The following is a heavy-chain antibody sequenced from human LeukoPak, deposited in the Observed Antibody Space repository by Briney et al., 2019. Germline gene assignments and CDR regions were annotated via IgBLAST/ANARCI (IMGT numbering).Heavy chain of an antibody. Sequence: GASVRVSCKPSRDTLTGYYMQWGRQAPGQGLVWMGWINPNSGGTNSAQKFKGRVTMTRDTSISTAYMELSRLRSDDTAVYYGERDPRRGHLWLGEFVMGHYYYGMDVWGQGTRVSVS. CDR1: RDTLTGYY. CDR3: ERDPRRGHLWLGEFVMGHYYYGMDV. CDR2: INPNSGGT. V-gene: IGHV1-2*02. J-gene: IGHJ6*01. D-gene: IGHD3-10*01.